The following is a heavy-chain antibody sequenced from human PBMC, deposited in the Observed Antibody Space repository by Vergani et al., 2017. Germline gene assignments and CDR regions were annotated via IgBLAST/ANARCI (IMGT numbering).Heavy chain of an antibody. D-gene: IGHD5-12*01. CDR3: AREEEATWNY. CDR1: GGTFNIYS. CDR2: ITPFFPTG. Sequence: QVQLVQSGAEVKKPGSSVKVSCKASGGTFNIYSVSWLRQAPGQGPEWMGGITPFFPTGHYAQKFQGRVTITADESATTVYMELSSLRSEDTAVYYCAREEEATWNYWGQGTLVTISS. V-gene: IGHV1-69*12. J-gene: IGHJ4*02.